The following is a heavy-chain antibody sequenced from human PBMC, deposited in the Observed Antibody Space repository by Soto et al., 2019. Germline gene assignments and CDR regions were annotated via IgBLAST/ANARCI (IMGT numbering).Heavy chain of an antibody. V-gene: IGHV3-23*01. D-gene: IGHD2-2*01. J-gene: IGHJ4*02. CDR2: ISGSGGST. CDR1: GFTFSSYA. CDR3: AKEGYCSGTSCYAADY. Sequence: PGGSLRLSCAASGFTFSSYAMSWVRQAPGKGLEWVSAISGSGGSTYYADSVKGRLTISRDNSKNTLYLQMNSLRAEDTAVYYCAKEGYCSGTSCYAADYWGQGTLVTVSS.